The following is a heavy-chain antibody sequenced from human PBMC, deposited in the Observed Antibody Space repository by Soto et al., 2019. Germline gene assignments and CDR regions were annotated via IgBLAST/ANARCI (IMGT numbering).Heavy chain of an antibody. V-gene: IGHV4-31*03. Sequence: SETLSLTCTVSGGSISSGGYYWSWIRQHPWKGLEWIGYIYYSGSTYYNPSLKSRVTISVDTSKNQFSLKLSSVTAADTAVYYCARFCGGDCYLPRAFDYWGQGXLVTVYS. CDR1: GGSISSGGYY. J-gene: IGHJ4*02. D-gene: IGHD2-21*02. CDR2: IYYSGST. CDR3: ARFCGGDCYLPRAFDY.